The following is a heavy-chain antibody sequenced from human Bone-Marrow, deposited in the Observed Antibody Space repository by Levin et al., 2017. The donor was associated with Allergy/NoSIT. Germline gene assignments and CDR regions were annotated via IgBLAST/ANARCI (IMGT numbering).Heavy chain of an antibody. CDR3: ARRANCGGDCFAFDI. J-gene: IGHJ3*02. Sequence: KISCKASGVNFNNYGINWVRQAPGQGLEWMGGFMPLFGTADYGQKFQGRVTITADKSTTTSYMELSSLRSDDTAVYYCARRANCGGDCFAFDIWGQGTLVTVSP. CDR2: FMPLFGTA. CDR1: GVNFNNYG. V-gene: IGHV1-69*06. D-gene: IGHD2-21*02.